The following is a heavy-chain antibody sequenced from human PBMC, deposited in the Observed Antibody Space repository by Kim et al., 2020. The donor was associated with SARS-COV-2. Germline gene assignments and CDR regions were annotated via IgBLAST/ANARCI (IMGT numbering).Heavy chain of an antibody. CDR1: GFTFSAYG. D-gene: IGHD3-22*01. J-gene: IGHJ4*02. CDR2: MSSDGSEE. Sequence: GGSLRLSCAASGFTFSAYGFNWVRQAPGKGLEWVAVMSSDGSEEFYAGSLKGRFTISRDNSKNTLFLQMDNLRAEDMAVYYCARGSSGSGYAPTDYWGQGTLVTISS. V-gene: IGHV3-30*03. CDR3: ARGSSGSGYAPTDY.